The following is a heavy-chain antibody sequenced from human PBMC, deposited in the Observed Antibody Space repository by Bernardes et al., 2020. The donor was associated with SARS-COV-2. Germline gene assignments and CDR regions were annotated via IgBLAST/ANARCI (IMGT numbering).Heavy chain of an antibody. J-gene: IGHJ6*03. CDR2: IYYSGST. Sequence: SETLSLTCTVSGGSISSYYWSWIRQPPGKGLEWIGYIYYSGSTNYNPSLKSRVTISVDTSKNQFSLKLSSVTAADTAVYYCASNQDIAAGFEYYYYMDVWGKGTTVTVSS. CDR1: GGSISSYY. D-gene: IGHD6-6*01. V-gene: IGHV4-59*08. CDR3: ASNQDIAAGFEYYYYMDV.